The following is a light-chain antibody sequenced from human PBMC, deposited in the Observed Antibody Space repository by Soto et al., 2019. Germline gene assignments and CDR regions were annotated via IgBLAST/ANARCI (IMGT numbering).Light chain of an antibody. CDR3: QQRSNRPPLFT. J-gene: IGKJ3*01. CDR1: QSVSSY. Sequence: EIVLTQSPATLSLSPGERATLSCRASQSVSSYLAWYQQKPGQAPRLLIYDAFNRATGIPARFSGSGSGTDFTLTISSLEPEDFAVYYCQQRSNRPPLFTFGPGTKVDIK. V-gene: IGKV3-11*01. CDR2: DAF.